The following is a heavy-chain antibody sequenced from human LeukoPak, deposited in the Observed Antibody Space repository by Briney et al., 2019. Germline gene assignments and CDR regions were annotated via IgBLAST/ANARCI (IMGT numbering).Heavy chain of an antibody. Sequence: SETLSLTCAVYGGSFSGYYWSWIRQSPGKGLEWIGETYHSGSTNYNPSLKSRVTISVDTSKNQFSLKLSSVTATDTAVYYCARRSYGYSVSRYWGQGTLVTVSS. D-gene: IGHD5-18*01. V-gene: IGHV4-34*01. CDR2: TYHSGST. CDR1: GGSFSGYY. CDR3: ARRSYGYSVSRY. J-gene: IGHJ4*02.